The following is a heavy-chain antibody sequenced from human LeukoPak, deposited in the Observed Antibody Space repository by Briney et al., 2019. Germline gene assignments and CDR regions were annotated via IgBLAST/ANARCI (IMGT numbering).Heavy chain of an antibody. CDR3: AKDTELLGAFDI. V-gene: IGHV3-23*01. Sequence: GGSLRLSCAASGFTFSSYAMSWVRQAPGKGLEWVSGISGSGGGTYYADSVKGRFTISRDNSKNTLYLQMNSLRAEDTAVYYCAKDTELLGAFDIWGQGTMVTVSS. CDR2: ISGSGGGT. J-gene: IGHJ3*02. CDR1: GFTFSSYA. D-gene: IGHD1-26*01.